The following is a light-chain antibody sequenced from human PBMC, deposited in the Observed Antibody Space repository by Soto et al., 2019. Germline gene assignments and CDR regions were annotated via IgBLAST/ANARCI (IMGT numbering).Light chain of an antibody. J-gene: IGKJ4*01. CDR1: QSVGSD. CDR3: QQRSAWPFT. CDR2: DIS. Sequence: EIVLTQSPATLSLSPGERATLSCRASQSVGSDLAWYQQKPGQAPRLLIYDISSRATGTPVRFSGSGSGTDFTLTISSLDPEDIAIYFCQQRSAWPFTFGGGSKVEI. V-gene: IGKV3-11*01.